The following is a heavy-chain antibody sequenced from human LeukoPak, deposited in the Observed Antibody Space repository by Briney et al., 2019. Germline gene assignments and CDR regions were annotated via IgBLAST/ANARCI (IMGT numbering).Heavy chain of an antibody. CDR3: VRGSYGAYDY. Sequence: GGFLRLSCAASGFNFNTYTMNWVRQAPGKGLEWVSSISSDSSYIYYADAVQGRFTVSRDNAKYSLYLQMNSLRAEDTAVYYCVRGSYGAYDYWGQGSLVTVSS. V-gene: IGHV3-21*01. D-gene: IGHD4-17*01. CDR2: ISSDSSYI. CDR1: GFNFNTYT. J-gene: IGHJ4*02.